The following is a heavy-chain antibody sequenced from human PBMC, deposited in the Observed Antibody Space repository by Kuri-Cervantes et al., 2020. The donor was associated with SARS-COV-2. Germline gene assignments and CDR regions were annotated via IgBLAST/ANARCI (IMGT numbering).Heavy chain of an antibody. CDR1: GYTFTGYY. CDR2: INPNSGGT. V-gene: IGHV1-2*02. D-gene: IGHD5-12*01. J-gene: IGHJ4*02. CDR3: ARHFGSGYDWGSLDY. Sequence: ASVKVSCKASGYTFTGYYMHWVRQAPGQGLEWMGWINPNSGGTNYAQKFQGRVTMTRDTSISTAYMELSRLRSDDTAVYYCARHFGSGYDWGSLDYWGQGTLVTVSS.